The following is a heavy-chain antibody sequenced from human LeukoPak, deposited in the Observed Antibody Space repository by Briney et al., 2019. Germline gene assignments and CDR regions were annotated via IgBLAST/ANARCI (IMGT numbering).Heavy chain of an antibody. CDR3: AKDGVRGVVTYYFDY. CDR2: ISGSGGST. CDR1: GFTFSNYA. J-gene: IGHJ4*02. Sequence: PGGSLRLSRAASGFTFSNYAMSWVRQAPGKGLEWVSAISGSGGSTHYADSVKGRFTISRDNSKNTLYLQMNRLRAEDTAVYYCAKDGVRGVVTYYFDYWGQGTLVTVSS. V-gene: IGHV3-23*01. D-gene: IGHD3-3*01.